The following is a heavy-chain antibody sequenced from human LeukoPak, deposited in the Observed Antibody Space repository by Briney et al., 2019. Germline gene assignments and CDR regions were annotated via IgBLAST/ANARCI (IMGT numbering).Heavy chain of an antibody. CDR2: IYPVDSDT. CDR1: GYSFTNYW. D-gene: IGHD3-22*01. J-gene: IGHJ5*02. Sequence: LGESLKISCKASGYSFTNYWIAWVRQMPGKGLEWMGIIYPVDSDTKYIPSFQGQDTISAYKSTNTPSPQWCSLTAPDTAMYYCESPTHYYDSSGYYRNYNSFDPWGDGALVTVSS. V-gene: IGHV5-51*01. CDR3: ESPTHYYDSSGYYRNYNSFDP.